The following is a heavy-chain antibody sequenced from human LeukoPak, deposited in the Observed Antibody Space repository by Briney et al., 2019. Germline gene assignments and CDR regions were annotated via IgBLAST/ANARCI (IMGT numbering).Heavy chain of an antibody. CDR1: GGSFSGYY. J-gene: IGHJ4*02. CDR2: INHSGST. Sequence: SETLSLTCAVYGGSFSGYYWSWIRQPPGKGLEWIGEINHSGSTNYNPSLKSRVTISVDTSKNQFSLKLSSVTAADTAVYYCAKYSSGWYYFDYWGQGTLVTVSS. D-gene: IGHD6-19*01. V-gene: IGHV4-34*01. CDR3: AKYSSGWYYFDY.